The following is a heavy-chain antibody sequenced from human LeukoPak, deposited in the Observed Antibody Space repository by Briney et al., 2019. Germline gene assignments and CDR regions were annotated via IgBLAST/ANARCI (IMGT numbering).Heavy chain of an antibody. CDR1: GGSFSGYY. D-gene: IGHD1-26*01. CDR3: ARRVRVGATTLIRGRHLDY. V-gene: IGHV4-34*01. J-gene: IGHJ4*02. CDR2: INHSGST. Sequence: SETLSLTCAVYGGSFSGYYWTWIRQFPGKGLEWIGEINHSGSTNYNPSLKSRVTISVDTSKNQFSLKLSSVTAADTAVYYCARRVRVGATTLIRGRHLDYWGQGTLVTVSS.